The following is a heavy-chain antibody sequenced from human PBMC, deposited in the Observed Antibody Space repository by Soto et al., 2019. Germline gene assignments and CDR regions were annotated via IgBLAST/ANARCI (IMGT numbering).Heavy chain of an antibody. J-gene: IGHJ4*02. CDR1: GYTFTRCA. V-gene: IGHV1-18*01. CDR2: ISAHNGNT. D-gene: IGHD1-1*01. CDR3: ARGRYGDY. Sequence: QVHLVQSGAEVKKPGASVKVSCKCSGYTFTRCAITWVRQAPGQGLEWMGWISAHNGNTDYAQKLQGRVTVTRDTSTSTSYMELRSLRSDDTAVYYCARGRYGDYWGQGALVTVSP.